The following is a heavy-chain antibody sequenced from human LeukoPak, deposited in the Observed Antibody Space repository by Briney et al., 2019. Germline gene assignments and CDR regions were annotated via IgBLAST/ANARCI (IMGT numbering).Heavy chain of an antibody. Sequence: TGGSLRLSCAASGFTFSSYAMSWVRQAPGKGLEWVSSISGSGGSTYYADSVNGRFTISRDNSKNTLYLQMNSLKAEDTAVYYCAKEGCSYGVGSYDYMDVWGKGTTVTVSS. CDR2: ISGSGGST. V-gene: IGHV3-23*01. CDR1: GFTFSSYA. CDR3: AKEGCSYGVGSYDYMDV. J-gene: IGHJ6*03. D-gene: IGHD5-18*01.